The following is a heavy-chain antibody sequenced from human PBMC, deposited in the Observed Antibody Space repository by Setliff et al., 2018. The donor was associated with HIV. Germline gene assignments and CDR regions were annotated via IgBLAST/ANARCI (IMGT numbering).Heavy chain of an antibody. D-gene: IGHD3-10*01. CDR3: ARDWLMIRGVSWFDP. Sequence: ASVKVSCKASGYTFTKSVIHWVRQAPGQRLEWMGWINAGSGDTRYSRKFQGRVTITSDSVAPMVFLTLSSLRSGDTALYYCARDWLMIRGVSWFDPWGQGTLVTVSS. CDR2: INAGSGDT. V-gene: IGHV1-3*01. J-gene: IGHJ5*02. CDR1: GYTFTKSV.